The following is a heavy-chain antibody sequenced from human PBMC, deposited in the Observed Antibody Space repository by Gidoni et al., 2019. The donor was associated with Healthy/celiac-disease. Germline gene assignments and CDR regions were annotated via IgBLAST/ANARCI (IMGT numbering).Heavy chain of an antibody. J-gene: IGHJ6*03. D-gene: IGHD5-18*01. Sequence: QLQLQESGPGLVKPSETLSLTCTVSGGSISSSSYYWGWIRQPPGKGLEWIGSIYYSGSTYYNPSLKSRVTISVDTSKNQFSLKLSSVTAADTAVYYCARLDRGYSYGYYYYYMDVWGKGTTVTVSS. CDR3: ARLDRGYSYGYYYYYMDV. CDR1: GGSISSSSYY. V-gene: IGHV4-39*01. CDR2: IYYSGST.